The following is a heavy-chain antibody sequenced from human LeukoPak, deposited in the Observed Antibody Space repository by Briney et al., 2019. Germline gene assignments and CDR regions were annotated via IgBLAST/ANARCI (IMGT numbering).Heavy chain of an antibody. CDR1: GFTFSSYG. CDR2: ISYDGSNK. D-gene: IGHD1-26*01. CDR3: AKDLIVGATTYYYYGMDV. J-gene: IGHJ6*02. Sequence: GGSLRLSCAASGFTFSSYGMHWVRQAPGKGLEWVAVISYDGSNKYYADSVKGRFTISRDNSKNTLYLQMNSLRAEDTAVYYCAKDLIVGATTYYYYGMDVWGQGTTVTVSS. V-gene: IGHV3-30*18.